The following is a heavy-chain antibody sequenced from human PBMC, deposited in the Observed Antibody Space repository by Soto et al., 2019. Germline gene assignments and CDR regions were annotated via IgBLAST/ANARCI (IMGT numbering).Heavy chain of an antibody. J-gene: IGHJ5*02. V-gene: IGHV4-4*07. CDR2: VSSTGSS. Sequence: SETLSLTCTVSGGSISNYYWSLIRQSAEKRLEWIGRVSSTGSSYYNPSLKSRVTISVDTSKNQVSLNLTSVTAADTAVYYCARGVPAAGTDWFHPWGQGTLGTVPA. CDR3: ARGVPAAGTDWFHP. CDR1: GGSISNYY. D-gene: IGHD6-13*01.